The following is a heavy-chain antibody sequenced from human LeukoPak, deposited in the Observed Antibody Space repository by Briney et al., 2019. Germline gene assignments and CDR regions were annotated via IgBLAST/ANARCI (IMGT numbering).Heavy chain of an antibody. Sequence: GGSLRLSCAASGFTFSSYAMSWVRQAPGKGLEWVSAISGSGGSTYYADSVKGRFTVSRDNSKNTLFLQMNSLRAEDTAVYYCAKDGGLWVSAHWGDSWGRGTMVTVSS. V-gene: IGHV3-23*01. CDR1: GFTFSSYA. J-gene: IGHJ4*02. CDR2: ISGSGGST. D-gene: IGHD7-27*01. CDR3: AKDGGLWVSAHWGDS.